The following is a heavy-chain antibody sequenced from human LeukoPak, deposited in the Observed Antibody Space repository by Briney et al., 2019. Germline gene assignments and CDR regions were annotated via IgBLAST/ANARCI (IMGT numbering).Heavy chain of an antibody. Sequence: ASVKVSCKASGYTFTGYYMHWVRQAPGQGLEWMGWINPNSGGTNYAQKFQGWVTMTRDTSTSTVYMELSSLRSEDTAVYYCARGRRSGSYYYDAFDIWGQGTMVTVSS. J-gene: IGHJ3*02. V-gene: IGHV1-2*04. CDR3: ARGRRSGSYYYDAFDI. CDR1: GYTFTGYY. D-gene: IGHD3-10*01. CDR2: INPNSGGT.